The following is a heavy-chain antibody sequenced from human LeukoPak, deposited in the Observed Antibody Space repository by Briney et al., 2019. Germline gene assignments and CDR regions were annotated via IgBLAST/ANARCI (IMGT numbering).Heavy chain of an antibody. CDR1: GGSFSGYY. CDR2: INHSGST. Sequence: SETLSLTCAVYGGSFSGYYWSWIRQPPGKGLEWIGEINHSGSTNYNPSLKSRVTISVDTSKNQFSQKLSSVTAADTAVYYCASLSYDYVWGSYRQRGYYYYYYMDVWGKGTTVTVSS. J-gene: IGHJ6*03. CDR3: ASLSYDYVWGSYRQRGYYYYYYMDV. V-gene: IGHV4-34*01. D-gene: IGHD3-16*02.